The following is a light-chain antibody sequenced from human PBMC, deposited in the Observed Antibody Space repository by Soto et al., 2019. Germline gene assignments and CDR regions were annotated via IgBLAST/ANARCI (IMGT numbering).Light chain of an antibody. Sequence: DIQMTQSPSSLSASVGDRLTINCRASQGISTYLNWYQQKPGKAPKLLIYAASTLQSGVPSRFSGSGSETDFTLTISSLQPEDFATYSCQQNYSAPWTFGQGTKVEIK. CDR3: QQNYSAPWT. CDR2: AAS. J-gene: IGKJ1*01. V-gene: IGKV1-39*01. CDR1: QGISTY.